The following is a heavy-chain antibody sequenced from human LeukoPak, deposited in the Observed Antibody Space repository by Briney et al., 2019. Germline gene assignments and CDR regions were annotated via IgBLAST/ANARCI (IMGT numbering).Heavy chain of an antibody. Sequence: PGGSLRLSCAASGFTFSSYSMNWVRQAPGKGLEWVSSISSSSSYIYYADSVKGRFTISRDNAKNSLYLQLNSLRAEDTAVYYCASGRSGGYDSPIDYWGQGTLVTVSS. CDR3: ASGRSGGYDSPIDY. CDR2: ISSSSSYI. D-gene: IGHD5-12*01. CDR1: GFTFSSYS. J-gene: IGHJ4*02. V-gene: IGHV3-21*01.